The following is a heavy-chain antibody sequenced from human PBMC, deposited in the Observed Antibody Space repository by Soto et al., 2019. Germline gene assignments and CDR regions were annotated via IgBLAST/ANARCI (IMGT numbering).Heavy chain of an antibody. D-gene: IGHD6-13*01. J-gene: IGHJ6*02. V-gene: IGHV4-4*02. CDR1: GGSISSSNW. Sequence: QVQLQESGPGLVKPSGTLSLTCAVSGGSISSSNWWSWVRQPPGKGLEWIGEIYHSGSTNYNPSLKSRVTISVDKSKNQFSLKLSSVTAADTAVYYCARSRSEAAAGPSNYGMDVWGQGTTVTVSS. CDR2: IYHSGST. CDR3: ARSRSEAAAGPSNYGMDV.